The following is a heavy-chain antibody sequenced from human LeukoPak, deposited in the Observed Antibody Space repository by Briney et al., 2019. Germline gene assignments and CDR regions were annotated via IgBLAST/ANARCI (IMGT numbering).Heavy chain of an antibody. CDR1: GFTFSSYN. V-gene: IGHV3-48*02. CDR2: ISSSSSTI. CDR3: ARGGIVGATEAFDI. Sequence: GGSLRLSCAASGFTFSSYNMNWVRQAPGKGLEWVSYISSSSSTIYYADSAKGRFTISRDNAKNSLYLQMNSLRDEDTAVYYCARGGIVGATEAFDIWGQGTMVTVSS. D-gene: IGHD1-26*01. J-gene: IGHJ3*02.